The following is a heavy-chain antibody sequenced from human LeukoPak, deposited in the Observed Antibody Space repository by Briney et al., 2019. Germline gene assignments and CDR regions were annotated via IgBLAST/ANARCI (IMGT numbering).Heavy chain of an antibody. Sequence: PGRSLRLSCAASGFTFSSYAMHWVRQAPGKGLEWMAVISYDGSNKYYADSVKGRFTISRDNSKNTLYLQMNSLRAEDTAVYYCAREGPSYYDSSGYYDYWGQGTLVTVSS. V-gene: IGHV3-30-3*01. CDR1: GFTFSSYA. CDR2: ISYDGSNK. J-gene: IGHJ4*02. D-gene: IGHD3-22*01. CDR3: AREGPSYYDSSGYYDY.